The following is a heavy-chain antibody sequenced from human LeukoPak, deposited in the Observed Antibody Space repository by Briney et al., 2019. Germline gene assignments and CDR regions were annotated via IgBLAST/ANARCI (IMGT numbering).Heavy chain of an antibody. CDR1: GGSITSGNW. J-gene: IGHJ6*03. CDR3: AKKDYYYMDV. V-gene: IGHV4-4*02. Sequence: PSETLSLTCAVSGGSITSGNWWTWVRPSPGKGLEWIREIHHGGTTNYNPSLKSQVTISVDKSKNQFSLKLNSVTAAGTAVYYCAKKDYYYMDVWGKGTTVTVSS. CDR2: IHHGGTT.